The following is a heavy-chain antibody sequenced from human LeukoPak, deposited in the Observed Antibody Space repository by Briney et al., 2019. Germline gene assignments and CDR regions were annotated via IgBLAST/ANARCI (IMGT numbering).Heavy chain of an antibody. V-gene: IGHV3-64*01. CDR3: ARESGGDYTFDY. CDR1: GFTFSSYV. CDR2: ISSNGGST. Sequence: GGSLRLSCAASGFTFSSYVMYWVRQAPGKGLEYVSAISSNGGSTYYASSVKGRFTISRDNSKNTLYLQMGSLRAEDMAVYYCARESGGDYTFDYWGQGTLVTVSS. D-gene: IGHD4-17*01. J-gene: IGHJ4*02.